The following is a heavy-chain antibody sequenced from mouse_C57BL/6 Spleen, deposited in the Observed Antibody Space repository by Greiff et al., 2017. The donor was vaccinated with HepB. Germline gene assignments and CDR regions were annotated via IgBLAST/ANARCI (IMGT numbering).Heavy chain of an antibody. CDR2: IYPSDSET. D-gene: IGHD1-1*01. CDR3: ARMGYYGSIYGAAY. Sequence: VQLQQPGAELVRPGSSVKLSCKASGYTFTSYWMDWVKQRPGQGLEWIGNIYPSDSETHYNQKFKDKATLTVDKSSSTAYMQLSSLTSEDSAVYYCARMGYYGSIYGAAYWGQGTLVTVSA. CDR1: GYTFTSYW. J-gene: IGHJ3*01. V-gene: IGHV1-61*01.